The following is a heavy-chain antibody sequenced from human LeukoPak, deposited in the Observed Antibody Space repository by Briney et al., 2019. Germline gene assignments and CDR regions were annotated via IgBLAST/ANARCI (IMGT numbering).Heavy chain of an antibody. CDR3: AKVYYYGSGSYEDYYGMDV. V-gene: IGHV3-23*01. CDR2: ISGSGGST. Sequence: GGSLRLSCEASGFTFSSYAMSWVRQAPGKGLEWVSAISGSGGSTYYADSVKGRFTISRDNSKNTLYLQMNSLRAEDTAVYYCAKVYYYGSGSYEDYYGMDVWGQGTTVTVSS. D-gene: IGHD3-10*01. J-gene: IGHJ6*02. CDR1: GFTFSSYA.